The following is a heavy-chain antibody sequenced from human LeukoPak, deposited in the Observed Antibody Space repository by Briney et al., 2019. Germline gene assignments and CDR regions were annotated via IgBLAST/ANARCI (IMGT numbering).Heavy chain of an antibody. Sequence: PSETLSLTCAVYGGSFSGYYWSWIRQPPGKGLEWIGEINHSGSTNYNPSLKSRVTISVDTSKNQFSLKLSSVTAADTAVYYCASQGLQLWPLGAFDIWGQGTMVTVSS. CDR2: INHSGST. J-gene: IGHJ3*02. CDR1: GGSFSGYY. V-gene: IGHV4-34*01. D-gene: IGHD5-18*01. CDR3: ASQGLQLWPLGAFDI.